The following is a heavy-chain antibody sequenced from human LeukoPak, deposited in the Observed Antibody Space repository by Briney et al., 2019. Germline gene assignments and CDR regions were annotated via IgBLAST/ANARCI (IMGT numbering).Heavy chain of an antibody. CDR2: INHSGST. CDR1: GGSFSGYY. Sequence: SETLSLTCAVYGGSFSGYYWGWIRQPPGKGLEWIGEINHSGSTNYNPSLKSRVTISVDTSKNQFSLKLSSVTAADTAVYYCARGGIQLWLPYYYYYMDVWGKGTTVTVSS. CDR3: ARGGIQLWLPYYYYYMDV. V-gene: IGHV4-34*01. D-gene: IGHD5-18*01. J-gene: IGHJ6*03.